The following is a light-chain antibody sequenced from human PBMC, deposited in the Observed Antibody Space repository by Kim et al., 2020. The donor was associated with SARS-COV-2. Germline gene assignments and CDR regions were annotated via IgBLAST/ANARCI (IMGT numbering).Light chain of an antibody. Sequence: ASVGDRFTITCRASQGISNYLAWFQQKPGKAPKSLIYSASSLHGGVPSNFSASGSGTDFTLTISSLQPEDVATYYCHQYNNYPWTFGHGAKVDIK. CDR3: HQYNNYPWT. V-gene: IGKV1-16*02. CDR1: QGISNY. J-gene: IGKJ1*01. CDR2: SAS.